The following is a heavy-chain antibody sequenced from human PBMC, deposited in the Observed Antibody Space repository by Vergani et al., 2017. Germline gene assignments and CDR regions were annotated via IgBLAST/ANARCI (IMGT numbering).Heavy chain of an antibody. V-gene: IGHV5-51*01. J-gene: IGHJ6*02. CDR2: IYPGDSDT. CDR1: GYSFTSYW. CDR3: ARAMRERHYAGGMDV. Sequence: EVQLVQSGAEVKKPGESLKISCKGSGYSFTSYWIGWVRQMPGKGLEWMGIIYPGDSDTRYSPSFQGQVTIAADKSISTAYLQWSSLKASDTAMYYCARAMRERHYAGGMDVWGQGTTVTVSS. D-gene: IGHD4-23*01.